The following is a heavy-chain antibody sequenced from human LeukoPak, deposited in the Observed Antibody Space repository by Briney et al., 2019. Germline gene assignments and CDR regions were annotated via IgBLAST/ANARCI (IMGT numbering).Heavy chain of an antibody. Sequence: SVKVSCKASGGTFISYAISWVRQAPGQGLEWMGGIIPIFGTANYAQKFQGRVTITADESTSTAYMELSSLRSEDTAVYYCARGRIVVAGYFGYWGQGTLVTVSS. CDR3: ARGRIVVAGYFGY. J-gene: IGHJ4*02. CDR1: GGTFISYA. V-gene: IGHV1-69*13. CDR2: IIPIFGTA. D-gene: IGHD6-19*01.